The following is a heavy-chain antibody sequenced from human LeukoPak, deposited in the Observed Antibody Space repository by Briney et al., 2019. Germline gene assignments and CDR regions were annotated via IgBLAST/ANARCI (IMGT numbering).Heavy chain of an antibody. D-gene: IGHD3-10*01. CDR2: IWYDGSNK. V-gene: IGHV3-33*01. Sequence: PGGSLRLSCAASGFTFSSYGMHWVRQAPGKGLERVAVIWYDGSNKYYADSVKGRFTISRDNSKNTLYLQMNSLRAEDTAVYYCARRVLWFGDYGMDVWGQGTTVTVSS. CDR3: ARRVLWFGDYGMDV. J-gene: IGHJ6*02. CDR1: GFTFSSYG.